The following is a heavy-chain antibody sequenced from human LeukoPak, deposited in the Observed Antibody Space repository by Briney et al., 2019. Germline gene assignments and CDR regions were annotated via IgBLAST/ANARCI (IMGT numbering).Heavy chain of an antibody. V-gene: IGHV1-2*02. CDR3: ARGVYSYGLYYYYYMDV. Sequence: ASVKVSCKTSGYTFTGYYMHWVRQAPGQGLEWMGWINPNSGGTNYAQKFQGRVTMTGDTSISTAYMELSRLRSDDTAVYYCARGVYSYGLYYYYYMDVWGKGTTVTISS. CDR2: INPNSGGT. CDR1: GYTFTGYY. D-gene: IGHD5-18*01. J-gene: IGHJ6*03.